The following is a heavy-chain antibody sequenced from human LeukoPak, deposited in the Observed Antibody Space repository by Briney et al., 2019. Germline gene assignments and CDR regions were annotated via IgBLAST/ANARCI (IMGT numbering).Heavy chain of an antibody. V-gene: IGHV3-23*01. J-gene: IGHJ4*02. CDR2: ISGSGGST. CDR3: AKDKVSGTYPPY. D-gene: IGHD1-26*01. Sequence: GGSLRLSCAASGFTFSSFALSWVRQGPGKELEWVSGISGSGGSTYYADSVKGRFTISRDNSNNRLYLQMNSLRAEDTAVYYCAKDKVSGTYPPYWGQGTLVTVSS. CDR1: GFTFSSFA.